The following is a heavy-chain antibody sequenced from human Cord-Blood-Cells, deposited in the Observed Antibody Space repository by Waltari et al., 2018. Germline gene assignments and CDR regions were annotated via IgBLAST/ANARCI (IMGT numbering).Heavy chain of an antibody. CDR2: INPSGGST. Sequence: QRQLVKFGAEVRQPAASVKVSCRESGTSVASSYTHLVRQAHGQGLEWMGIINPSGGSTSYAQKFQGRVTMTRDTSTSTVYMELSSLRSEDTAVYYCARDIRPYLSSSSFDYWGQGTLVTVSS. CDR1: GTSVASSY. V-gene: IGHV1-46*01. J-gene: IGHJ4*02. D-gene: IGHD6-6*01. CDR3: ARDIRPYLSSSSFDY.